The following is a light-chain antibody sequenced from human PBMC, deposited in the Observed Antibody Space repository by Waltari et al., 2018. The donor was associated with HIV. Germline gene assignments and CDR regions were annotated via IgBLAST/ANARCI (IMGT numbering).Light chain of an antibody. Sequence: QSALTQPASVSGSPGQSVTISCTGTASDFGPSNFVPWYQQHPANVPKVIIYRVTSRPSGVPPRLAGSKSGSTASLTISGRRAEDEALYYCATHTGNDTLAFGGGTKLTVL. CDR1: ASDFGPSNF. CDR2: RVT. CDR3: ATHTGNDTLA. J-gene: IGLJ2*01. V-gene: IGLV2-14*01.